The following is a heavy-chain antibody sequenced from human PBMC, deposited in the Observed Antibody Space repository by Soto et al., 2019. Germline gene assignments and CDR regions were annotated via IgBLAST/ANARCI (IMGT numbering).Heavy chain of an antibody. V-gene: IGHV1-2*04. D-gene: IGHD2-15*01. CDR2: INPNSGGT. CDR1: GYTFTGYY. Sequence: QVQLVQSGAEVKKPGASVKVSCKASGYTFTGYYMHWVRQAPGQGLEWMGWINPNSGGTNYAQKFQGWVTMTRDTSISTAYMELSRLRSDDTAVYYCARWLICSGGSCAGDAFDIWGQGTMVTVSS. CDR3: ARWLICSGGSCAGDAFDI. J-gene: IGHJ3*02.